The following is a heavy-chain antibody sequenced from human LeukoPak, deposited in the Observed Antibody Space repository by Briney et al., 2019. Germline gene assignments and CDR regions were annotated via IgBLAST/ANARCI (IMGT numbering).Heavy chain of an antibody. CDR1: GGSFSGYY. CDR2: INHSGST. Sequence: PSETLSLTCAVYGGSFSGYYWSWIRQPPGKGLEWIGEINHSGSTNYNPSLKSRVTMSVDTSKNQFSLKLSSVTTADTAVYYCARGASVTTERSKAFDYWGQGTLVTVSS. D-gene: IGHD4-17*01. CDR3: ARGASVTTERSKAFDY. J-gene: IGHJ4*02. V-gene: IGHV4-34*01.